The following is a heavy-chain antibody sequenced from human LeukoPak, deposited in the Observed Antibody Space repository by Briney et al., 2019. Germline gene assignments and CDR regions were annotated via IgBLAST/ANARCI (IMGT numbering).Heavy chain of an antibody. CDR2: IWYDGSNK. CDR3: ARDLYSSSWSHFDY. V-gene: IGHV3-33*01. CDR1: GFTFSSYG. D-gene: IGHD6-13*01. Sequence: GGSLRLSCAASGFTFSSYGMHWVRQAPGKGLEWVAVIWYDGSNKYYADSVKGRFTISGDNSENTLYLQMNSLRAEDTAVYYCARDLYSSSWSHFDYWGQGTLVTVSS. J-gene: IGHJ4*02.